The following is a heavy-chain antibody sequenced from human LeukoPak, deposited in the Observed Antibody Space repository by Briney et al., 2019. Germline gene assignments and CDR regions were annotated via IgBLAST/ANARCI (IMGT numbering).Heavy chain of an antibody. Sequence: SETLSLTCTVSGGSIYSSSYYWDWIRQPPGKGLEWLGNIYYSGTTFYTSSLKSRVTISTDMSKNQFSLRLTSVTAADTAVYYCARQRADYFYHYMDVWGKGTTVIVSS. V-gene: IGHV4-39*01. CDR2: IYYSGTT. J-gene: IGHJ6*03. CDR3: ARQRADYFYHYMDV. CDR1: GGSIYSSSYY.